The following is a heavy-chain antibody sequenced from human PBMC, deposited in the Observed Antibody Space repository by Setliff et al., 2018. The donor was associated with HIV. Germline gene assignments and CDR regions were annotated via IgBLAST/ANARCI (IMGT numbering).Heavy chain of an antibody. V-gene: IGHV3-30*02. CDR3: AKMHTAMDPDTFDI. J-gene: IGHJ3*02. Sequence: GGSLRFSCAVSGFTFISYGMYWVRQAPGKGLEWVAFIRYDGSYRYYVDSVKGRFTISRDNSKNTMFLQMNSLRVEDTAIYYCAKMHTAMDPDTFDIWGQGAMVTVSS. CDR1: GFTFISYG. D-gene: IGHD5-18*01. CDR2: IRYDGSYR.